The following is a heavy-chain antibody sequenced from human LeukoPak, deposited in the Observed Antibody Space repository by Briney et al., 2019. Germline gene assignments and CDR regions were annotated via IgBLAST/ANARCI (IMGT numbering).Heavy chain of an antibody. CDR2: IYYSGST. V-gene: IGHV4-59*12. J-gene: IGHJ4*02. CDR1: GGSISSYY. CDR3: ARPYGSGSYFDY. Sequence: PSETLSLTCTVSGGSISSYYWSWIRKPPGKGLEWIGYIYYSGSTNYNPSLKSRVTISVDTSKNQFSLKLSSVTAADTAVYYCARPYGSGSYFDYWGQGTQVTVSS. D-gene: IGHD3-10*01.